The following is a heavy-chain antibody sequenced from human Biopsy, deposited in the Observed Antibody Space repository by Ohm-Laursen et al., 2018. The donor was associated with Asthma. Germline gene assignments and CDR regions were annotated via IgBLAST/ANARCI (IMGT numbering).Heavy chain of an antibody. Sequence: SLRLSCSASGFTFSNYGMHWVRQAPGKGLDWVAVISFDGSNKNYTDSVKGRFTISRDNSRNTLHLQMNSLRAEDTSVYYCAKDVFPGWELRRGPDYWGQGTLVTVSS. J-gene: IGHJ4*02. CDR3: AKDVFPGWELRRGPDY. CDR1: GFTFSNYG. V-gene: IGHV3-30*18. D-gene: IGHD1-26*01. CDR2: ISFDGSNK.